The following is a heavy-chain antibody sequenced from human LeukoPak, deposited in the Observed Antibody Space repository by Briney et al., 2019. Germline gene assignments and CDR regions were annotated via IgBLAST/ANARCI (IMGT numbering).Heavy chain of an antibody. CDR2: IYTSGST. Sequence: SETLSLTCTVSGGSISSGSYYWSWIRQPAGKGLEWIGRIYTSGSTNYNPSLKRRVTISVDTSKNQFSLKLSSVTAADTAVYYCATCAASNYCYYYYMDVWGKGTTVTVSS. D-gene: IGHD4-11*01. J-gene: IGHJ6*03. CDR1: GGSISSGSYY. CDR3: ATCAASNYCYYYYMDV. V-gene: IGHV4-61*02.